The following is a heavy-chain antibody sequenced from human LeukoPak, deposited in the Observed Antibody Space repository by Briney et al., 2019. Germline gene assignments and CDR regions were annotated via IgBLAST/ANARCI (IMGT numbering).Heavy chain of an antibody. CDR2: IYHSGST. J-gene: IGHJ4*02. CDR1: GYSISSGYY. V-gene: IGHV4-38-2*02. CDR3: ARQTGSGLFTLP. Sequence: SETLSLTCTVSGYSISSGYYWGWIRQPPGKGLEWIGSIYHSGSTYYNPSLKSRVTISVDTSKNQISLRLTSVTAADTAMYYCARQTGSGLFTLPGGQGTLVTVSS. D-gene: IGHD3/OR15-3a*01.